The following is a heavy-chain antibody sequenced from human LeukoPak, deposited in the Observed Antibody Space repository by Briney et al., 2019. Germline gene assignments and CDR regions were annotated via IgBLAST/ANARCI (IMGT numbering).Heavy chain of an antibody. CDR1: GGSISSGGYY. CDR2: ISGSGSST. Sequence: LSLTCTVSGGSISSGGYYWSWVRQAPGKGLEWVSSISGSGSSTYYADSVKGRFTISRDNSKNTLYLQVNSLRAEDTAVYYCARHVAVLPAPRNYYFDYWGQGILVTVSS. J-gene: IGHJ4*02. D-gene: IGHD2-2*01. CDR3: ARHVAVLPAPRNYYFDY. V-gene: IGHV3-23*01.